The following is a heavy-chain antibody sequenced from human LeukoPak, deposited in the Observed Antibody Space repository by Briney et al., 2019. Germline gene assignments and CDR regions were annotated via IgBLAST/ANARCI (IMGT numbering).Heavy chain of an antibody. CDR3: ARVASGYDVSDI. J-gene: IGHJ3*02. V-gene: IGHV4-59*01. CDR2: IYYSGST. D-gene: IGHD3-3*01. CDR1: GGSISSYY. Sequence: SETLSLTCTVSGGSISSYYWSWIRQPPGKGLEWIGYIYYSGSTNYNPSLKSRVTISVDTSKNQFSLKLSSVTAADTAVFYCARVASGYDVSDIWGQGTMVTVSS.